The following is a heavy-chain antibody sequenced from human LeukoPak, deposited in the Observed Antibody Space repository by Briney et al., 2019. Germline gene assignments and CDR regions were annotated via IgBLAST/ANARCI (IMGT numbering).Heavy chain of an antibody. J-gene: IGHJ4*02. Sequence: GGSLRLSCAASGFTVSSNYMSWVRQAPGKGLVWVSRINSDGSSTSYADSVKGRFTISRDNAKNTLYLQMNSLRAEDTAVYYCAREFTISWDYWGQGTLVTVSS. CDR1: GFTVSSNY. CDR3: AREFTISWDY. CDR2: INSDGSST. V-gene: IGHV3-74*01. D-gene: IGHD3-3*01.